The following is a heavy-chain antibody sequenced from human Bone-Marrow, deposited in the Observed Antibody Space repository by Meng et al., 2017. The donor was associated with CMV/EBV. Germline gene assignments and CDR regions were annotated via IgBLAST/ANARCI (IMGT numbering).Heavy chain of an antibody. CDR1: GFTFSSSW. CDR3: ARDQGYSSSWHIT. Sequence: ASGFTFSSSWVHWVRQAPGKGLVWVSRINPDGSSTTYADSVKSRFTISRDNAKKSLYLQMNSLRAEDTALYHCARDQGYSSSWHITWGQGTLVTVSS. CDR2: INPDGSST. D-gene: IGHD6-13*01. J-gene: IGHJ5*02. V-gene: IGHV3-74*01.